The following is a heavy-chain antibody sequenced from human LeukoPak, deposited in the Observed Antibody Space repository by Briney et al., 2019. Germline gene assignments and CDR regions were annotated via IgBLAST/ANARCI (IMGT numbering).Heavy chain of an antibody. D-gene: IGHD2-2*01. CDR2: IYHSGST. V-gene: IGHV4-30-2*01. Sequence: PSETLSLTCAVSGGSISSGGYSWSWIRQPPGKGLEWIGYIYHSGSTYYNPSLKSRVTISVDTSKNQFSLKLSSVTAADTAVYYCARGLVVPAAPVGWYFDLWGRGTLVTVSS. CDR3: ARGLVVPAAPVGWYFDL. J-gene: IGHJ2*01. CDR1: GGSISSGGYS.